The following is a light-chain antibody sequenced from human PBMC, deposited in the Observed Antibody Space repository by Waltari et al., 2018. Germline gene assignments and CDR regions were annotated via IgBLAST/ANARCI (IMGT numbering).Light chain of an antibody. J-gene: IGKJ2*01. Sequence: DVQMTQSPSTLSASVGDRVTITCRASQNIRDWLAWYQQRPGKAPGLLIYGASTLQTGVPARFSGSGSGTEFTLTISSLQPEDFASYYCQQSYSTPYTFGQGTKLEIK. CDR2: GAS. CDR1: QNIRDW. CDR3: QQSYSTPYT. V-gene: IGKV1-39*01.